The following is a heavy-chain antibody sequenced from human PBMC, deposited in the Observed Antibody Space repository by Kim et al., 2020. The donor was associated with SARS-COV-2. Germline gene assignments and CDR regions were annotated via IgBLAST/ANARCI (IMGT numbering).Heavy chain of an antibody. J-gene: IGHJ4*02. V-gene: IGHV4-39*01. CDR3: ERRISLDY. CDR1: GGSISSSSYY. Sequence: SETLSLTCTVSGGSISSSSYYWGWIRQPPGKGLEWIGTIYYSGSTYYKPSLKIRVTISLDTSKNQFSLKLSSLTAADTAVYYCERRISLDYWGQGTLVTVSS. CDR2: IYYSGST.